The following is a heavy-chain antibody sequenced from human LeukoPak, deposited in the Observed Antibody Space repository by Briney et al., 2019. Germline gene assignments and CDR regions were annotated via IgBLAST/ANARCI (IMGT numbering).Heavy chain of an antibody. CDR2: ISGSGGST. D-gene: IGHD3-10*01. V-gene: IGHV3-23*01. Sequence: GGSLRLSCTVSGFTVSSNSMSWVRQAPGKGLEWVSAISGSGGSTYYADSVKGRFTISRDNSKNTLYLQMNSLRAEDTAVYYCAKDVYGSGNHPLVDYWGQGTLVTVSS. CDR1: GFTVSSNS. J-gene: IGHJ4*02. CDR3: AKDVYGSGNHPLVDY.